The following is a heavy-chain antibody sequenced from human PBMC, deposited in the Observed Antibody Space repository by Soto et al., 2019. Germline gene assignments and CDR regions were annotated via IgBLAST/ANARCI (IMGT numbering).Heavy chain of an antibody. CDR2: ISAYNGNT. D-gene: IGHD3-22*01. J-gene: IGHJ4*02. Sequence: QVQLVQSGAEVKKPGASVKVSCKASDYTFTSYGISWVGQAPGQGLEWMGWISAYNGNTNYAQKLQGRVTMTTDTSTSTAYMELRSLRSDDTAVYYCARFRYHDSSGYYLGFDYWGPGTLVTVSS. V-gene: IGHV1-18*04. CDR3: ARFRYHDSSGYYLGFDY. CDR1: DYTFTSYG.